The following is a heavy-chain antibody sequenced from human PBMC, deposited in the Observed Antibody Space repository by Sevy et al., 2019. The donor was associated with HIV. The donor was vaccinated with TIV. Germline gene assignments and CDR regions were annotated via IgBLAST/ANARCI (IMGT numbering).Heavy chain of an antibody. CDR2: ISYDGSNK. CDR1: GFTFSSYG. V-gene: IGHV3-30*18. CDR3: AKDRGVGVGATRGFYYYYGMDV. J-gene: IGHJ6*02. D-gene: IGHD1-26*01. Sequence: GGSLRLSCAASGFTFSSYGMHWVRQAPGKGLEWVAVISYDGSNKYYADSVKGRFTISRDNSKNKLYLQMNSLRAEDTAVYYCAKDRGVGVGATRGFYYYYGMDVWGQGTTVTVSS.